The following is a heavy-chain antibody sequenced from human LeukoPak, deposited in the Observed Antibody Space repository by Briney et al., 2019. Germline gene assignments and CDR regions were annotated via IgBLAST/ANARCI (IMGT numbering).Heavy chain of an antibody. CDR3: ARDSGSLDY. CDR2: ISSSGSSI. Sequence: GGSLRLSCAASGFTFSTYEMNWVRQAPGKGLEWVSYISSSGSSIYYADSVKGRFTISRDNAKNSLYLQLTSLRAEDTAVYYCARDSGSLDYWGQGTLVTVSS. V-gene: IGHV3-48*03. CDR1: GFTFSTYE. D-gene: IGHD1-26*01. J-gene: IGHJ4*01.